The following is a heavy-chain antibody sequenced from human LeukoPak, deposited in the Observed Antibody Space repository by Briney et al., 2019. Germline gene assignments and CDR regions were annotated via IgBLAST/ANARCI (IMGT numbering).Heavy chain of an antibody. CDR1: GGSISSYY. J-gene: IGHJ3*02. D-gene: IGHD3-9*01. CDR3: ARARYVNSFYAFDI. Sequence: SETLSLTCTVSGGSISSYYWSWIRLPPGKGLEWIGYLSKSGNTNYSPSLKSRVTIFGGTSKNQFFLKLSSVTAADTAVYYCARARYVNSFYAFDIWGQGTLVTVSS. CDR2: LSKSGNT. V-gene: IGHV4-59*01.